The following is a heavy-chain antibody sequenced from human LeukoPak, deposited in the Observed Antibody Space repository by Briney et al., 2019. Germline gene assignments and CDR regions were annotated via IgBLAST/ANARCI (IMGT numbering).Heavy chain of an antibody. V-gene: IGHV3-11*01. CDR2: ISSSGSTI. D-gene: IGHD6-13*01. CDR1: GFTFSDYY. Sequence: GGSLRLSCAASGFTFSDYYMSWIRQAPGKGLEWVSYISSSGSTIYYADSVKGRFTISRDNAKNSLYLQMNSLRAEDTALYYCAKDIRVAAAGTPRAFDYWGQGTLVTVSS. CDR3: AKDIRVAAAGTPRAFDY. J-gene: IGHJ4*02.